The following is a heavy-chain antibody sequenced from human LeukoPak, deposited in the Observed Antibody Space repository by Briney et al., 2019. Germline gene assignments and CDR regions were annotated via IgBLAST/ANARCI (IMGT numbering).Heavy chain of an antibody. Sequence: ASVKVSCKASGYTFTSFGISWVRQAPGQGLEWMGWISAYNGNTNYAQKLQGRVTMTTDTSTSTAYMELRSLRSDDTAVYYCARDVTGYYGSGSSNWGQRTLVTVSS. CDR3: ARDVTGYYGSGSSN. CDR2: ISAYNGNT. J-gene: IGHJ4*02. V-gene: IGHV1-18*01. CDR1: GYTFTSFG. D-gene: IGHD3-10*01.